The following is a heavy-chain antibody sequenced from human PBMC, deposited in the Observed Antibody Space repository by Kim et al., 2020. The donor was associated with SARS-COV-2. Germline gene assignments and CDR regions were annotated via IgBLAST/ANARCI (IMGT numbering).Heavy chain of an antibody. CDR2: ISGSGGST. CDR1: GFTFSSYA. CDR3: AKDKGGYQLLYPLDNWFDP. J-gene: IGHJ5*02. D-gene: IGHD2-2*02. V-gene: IGHV3-23*01. Sequence: GGSLRLSCAASGFTFSSYAMSWVRQAPGKGLEWVSAISGSGGSTYYADSVKGRFTISRDNSKNTLYLQMNSLRAEDTAVYYCAKDKGGYQLLYPLDNWFDPWGQGTLVTVSS.